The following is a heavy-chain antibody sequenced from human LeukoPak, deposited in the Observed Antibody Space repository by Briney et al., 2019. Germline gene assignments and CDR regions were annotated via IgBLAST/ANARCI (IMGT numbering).Heavy chain of an antibody. CDR3: AKPRMITFGGVIVPTTYYFDY. J-gene: IGHJ4*02. Sequence: AGSLRLSCAASGFTFSSYSMNWVRQAPGKGLEWVSSISSSSSYIYYADSVKGRFTISRDNSKNTLYLQMNSLRAEDTAVYYCAKPRMITFGGVIVPTTYYFDYWGQGTLVTVSS. CDR2: ISSSSSYI. V-gene: IGHV3-21*04. D-gene: IGHD3-16*02. CDR1: GFTFSSYS.